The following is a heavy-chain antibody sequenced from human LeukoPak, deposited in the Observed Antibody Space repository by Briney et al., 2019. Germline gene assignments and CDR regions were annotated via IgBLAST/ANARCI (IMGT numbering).Heavy chain of an antibody. CDR1: GFTFSSYA. J-gene: IGHJ4*02. V-gene: IGHV3-23*01. CDR2: ISGSGGST. CDR3: AKMEVVVTALDY. Sequence: SGGSLRLSCAASGFTFSSYAMSWVRQAPGKGLEWVSAISGSGGSTYFADSVQGRFTISRDNSKNTLYLQMNSLRAEDTAVYYCAKMEVVVTALDYWGQGTLVTVSS. D-gene: IGHD2-21*02.